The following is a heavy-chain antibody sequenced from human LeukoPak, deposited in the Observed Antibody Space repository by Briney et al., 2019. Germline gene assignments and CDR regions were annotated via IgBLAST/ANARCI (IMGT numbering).Heavy chain of an antibody. J-gene: IGHJ4*02. CDR2: ISSSSSYK. V-gene: IGHV3-21*01. CDR1: GFTFSSYS. Sequence: PGGSLRLPCVASGFTFSSYSMNWVRQAPGKGLEWVSSISSSSSYKYYTDSVKGRFTISRDNAKNSLYLQVNSLRAEDTAVYYCARSAAGTYYWGQGTLVTVSS. D-gene: IGHD1-1*01. CDR3: ARSAAGTYY.